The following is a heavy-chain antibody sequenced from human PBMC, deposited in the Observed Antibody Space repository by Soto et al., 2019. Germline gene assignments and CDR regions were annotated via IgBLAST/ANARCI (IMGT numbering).Heavy chain of an antibody. J-gene: IGHJ5*02. V-gene: IGHV3-21*01. CDR2: ISSSSSYI. CDR3: GSEVYWRSSPYGFDP. Sequence: PGGSLRLSCAAPGFTFSSYSMNWVRQAPGKGLEWVSSISSSSSYIYYEDSVKGRYTISRDNAKNSLYLQINSMRAEAAAWYYGGSEVYWRSSPYGFDPWGQGTLVTVSS. CDR1: GFTFSSYS. D-gene: IGHD3-16*01.